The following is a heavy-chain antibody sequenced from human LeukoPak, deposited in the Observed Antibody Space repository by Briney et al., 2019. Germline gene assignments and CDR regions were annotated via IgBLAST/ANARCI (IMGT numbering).Heavy chain of an antibody. D-gene: IGHD6-13*01. CDR2: ISYDESNK. CDR1: GFTFSSYA. V-gene: IGHV3-30*04. J-gene: IGHJ4*02. Sequence: ARSLRLSCAASGFTFSSYAMHWVRQAPGKGLEWVALISYDESNKYYADSVKGRFTISRDNSKNTLYLQMNSLTAEDTAVYYCARQSIPRYSSSWYYFDYWGQGTLVTVSS. CDR3: ARQSIPRYSSSWYYFDY.